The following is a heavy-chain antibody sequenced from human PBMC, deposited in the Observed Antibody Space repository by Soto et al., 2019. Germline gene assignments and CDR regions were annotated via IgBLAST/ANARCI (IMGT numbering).Heavy chain of an antibody. V-gene: IGHV2-5*02. Sequence: QITLKESGPTLVKPTQTLTLTCTFSGFSLSTRGVGVGWIRQPPGKALEWLALIYWDDDKRYSPSLKSRLTITKDTSKNQVVLTMTNMDPVDTATYYCAHVGYCISTSCYADYWGQGTLVTVSS. J-gene: IGHJ4*02. CDR1: GFSLSTRGVG. CDR3: AHVGYCISTSCYADY. D-gene: IGHD2-2*01. CDR2: IYWDDDK.